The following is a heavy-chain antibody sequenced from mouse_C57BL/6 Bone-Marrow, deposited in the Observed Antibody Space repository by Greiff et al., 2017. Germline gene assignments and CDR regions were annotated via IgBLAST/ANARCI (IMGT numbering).Heavy chain of an antibody. CDR3: ARLYGSSLYYAMDY. V-gene: IGHV1-31*01. D-gene: IGHD1-1*01. J-gene: IGHJ4*01. CDR1: GYSFTGYY. Sequence: VQLQESGPELVKPGASVKISCKASGYSFTGYYMHWVKQSHGNILAWIGYIYPYNGFSSYNQKFKGKATLTVDKSSSTADMELRSLTSEDSAVYYCARLYGSSLYYAMDYWGQGTSVTVSS. CDR2: IYPYNGFS.